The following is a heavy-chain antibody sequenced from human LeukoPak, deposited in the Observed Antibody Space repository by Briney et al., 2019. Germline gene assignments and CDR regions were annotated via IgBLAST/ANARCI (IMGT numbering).Heavy chain of an antibody. V-gene: IGHV4-30-4*01. CDR1: GGSISSGDYY. CDR3: ARDSDYGSARFDP. Sequence: SQTLSLTCTVSGGSISSGDYYWSWIRQPPGKGLEWIGYIYYSGSTYYNPSLKSRVTISVDTSKNQFSLKLSSVTAADTAVYYCARDSDYGSARFDPWGQGTLVTVSS. J-gene: IGHJ5*02. D-gene: IGHD3-10*01. CDR2: IYYSGST.